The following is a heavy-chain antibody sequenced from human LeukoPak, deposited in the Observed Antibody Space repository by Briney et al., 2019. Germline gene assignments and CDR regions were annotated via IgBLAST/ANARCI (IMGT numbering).Heavy chain of an antibody. D-gene: IGHD3-3*01. J-gene: IGHJ6*04. CDR1: GFTFSSYS. Sequence: PGGSLRLSCAASGFTFSSYSMNWVLQAPGKGLEWVSYISSSSTIYYADSVKGRFTISRDNAKNSLYLQMNSLRAEDTAVYYCSVNPRRFPTDVWGKGTTVTVSS. CDR3: SVNPRRFPTDV. V-gene: IGHV3-48*01. CDR2: ISSSSTI.